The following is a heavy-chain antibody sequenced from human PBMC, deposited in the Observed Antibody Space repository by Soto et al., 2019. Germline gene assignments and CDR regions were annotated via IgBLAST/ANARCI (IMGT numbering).Heavy chain of an antibody. Sequence: QVQLVQSGAEEKKPGASVKVSCKASGYTFTNNVMHWVRQAPGQRLEWMGWISADNGNTKYSRKFQGRVTITRDTSANTAYMELSSLRSEDTAVYYCARGEKGTISDYWGQGTLVTVSS. V-gene: IGHV1-3*05. CDR2: ISADNGNT. CDR3: ARGEKGTISDY. J-gene: IGHJ4*02. CDR1: GYTFTNNV. D-gene: IGHD1-1*01.